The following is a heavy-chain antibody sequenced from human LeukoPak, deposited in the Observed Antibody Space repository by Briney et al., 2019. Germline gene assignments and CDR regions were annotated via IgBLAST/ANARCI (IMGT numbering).Heavy chain of an antibody. CDR3: ARDDIAVATCFDY. CDR1: GFTFSSYS. J-gene: IGHJ4*02. CDR2: ISTSSSYI. V-gene: IGHV3-21*01. D-gene: IGHD6-19*01. Sequence: GGSLRLSCAASGFTFSSYSMNWVRQAPGKGLEWVSFISTSSSYIYYADSVKGRFTISRDNAKNSLYLQMNSLRAEDTAVYYCARDDIAVATCFDYWGQGTLVTVSS.